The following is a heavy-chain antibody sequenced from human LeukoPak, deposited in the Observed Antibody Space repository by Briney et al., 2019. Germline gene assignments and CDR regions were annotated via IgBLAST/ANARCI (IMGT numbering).Heavy chain of an antibody. CDR2: IYHSGST. J-gene: IGHJ4*02. CDR3: ARARVYYYDSSGLPYYFDY. Sequence: PSETLSLTCTVSGGSISSATYYWNWIRQPPGKGLEWIGSIYHSGSTYYNPSLKSRVTISVDTSKNQFSLKLSSVTAADTAVYYCARARVYYYDSSGLPYYFDYWGQGTLVTVSS. V-gene: IGHV4-39*07. CDR1: GGSISSATYY. D-gene: IGHD3-22*01.